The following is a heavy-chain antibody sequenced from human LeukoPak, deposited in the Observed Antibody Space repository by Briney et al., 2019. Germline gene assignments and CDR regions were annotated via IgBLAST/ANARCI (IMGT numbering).Heavy chain of an antibody. V-gene: IGHV4-59*01. Sequence: PSETLSLTCTVSGGSISSSYWSWIRQPPGKGLEWIGYRYYSGSTNYNPSLQSRVTISLDTSKNQFSLKLSSVTAADTAVYYCAREYCSSSSCYLDYWGQGTLVTVSS. CDR3: AREYCSSSSCYLDY. D-gene: IGHD2-2*01. CDR1: GGSISSSY. CDR2: RYYSGST. J-gene: IGHJ4*02.